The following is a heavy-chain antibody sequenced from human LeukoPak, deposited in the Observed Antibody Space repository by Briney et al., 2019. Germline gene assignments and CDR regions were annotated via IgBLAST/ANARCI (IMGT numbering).Heavy chain of an antibody. CDR1: GGSISSYY. Sequence: PSETLSLTXTVSGGSISSYYWSWIRQPAGKGLEWIGRIYTSGSTNYNPSLKSRVTMSVDTSKNQFSLKLSSVTAADTAVYYCARQNSWDYDSSLKNWGQGTLVTVSS. D-gene: IGHD3-22*01. CDR3: ARQNSWDYDSSLKN. J-gene: IGHJ4*02. CDR2: IYTSGST. V-gene: IGHV4-4*07.